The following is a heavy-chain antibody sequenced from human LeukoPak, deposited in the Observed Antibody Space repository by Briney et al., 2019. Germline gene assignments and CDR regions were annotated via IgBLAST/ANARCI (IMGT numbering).Heavy chain of an antibody. CDR1: GYTFTSYG. CDR2: ISAYNGNT. V-gene: IGHV1-18*04. D-gene: IGHD6-13*01. CDR3: ARQYSSSWYGNWFDP. J-gene: IGHJ5*02. Sequence: ASVKVSCKASGYTFTSYGISWVRQAPGQGLEWMGWISAYNGNTNYAQKLQGRVTMTTATSTSTAYMELRSLRSDDTAVYYCARQYSSSWYGNWFDPWGQGTLVTVSS.